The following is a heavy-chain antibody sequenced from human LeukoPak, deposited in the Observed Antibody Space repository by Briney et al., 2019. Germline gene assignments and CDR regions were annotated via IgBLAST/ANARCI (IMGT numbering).Heavy chain of an antibody. CDR3: ARAKYYYDSSGYSYFDY. D-gene: IGHD3-22*01. V-gene: IGHV3-66*02. J-gene: IGHJ4*02. Sequence: GALRLSCAASGFTVSSNYMSWVRQAPGKGLEWVSVIYSGGSTYYGDSVKGRFTISRDNSKNTLYLQMNSLRAEDTAVYYCARAKYYYDSSGYSYFDYWGQGTLVTVSS. CDR2: IYSGGST. CDR1: GFTVSSNY.